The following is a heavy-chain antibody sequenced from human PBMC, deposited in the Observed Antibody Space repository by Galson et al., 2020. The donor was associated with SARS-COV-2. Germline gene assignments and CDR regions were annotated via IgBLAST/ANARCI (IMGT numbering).Heavy chain of an antibody. CDR3: ARGKTVTTFYYYYGMDV. CDR1: GGSFSGYY. D-gene: IGHD4-17*01. J-gene: IGHJ6*02. V-gene: IGHV4-34*01. Sequence: SQASETLSLTCAAYGGSFSGYYWSWIRQPPGKGLEWIGEINHSGSTNYNPSLKSRVTISVDTPKNQFSLKLSSVTAADTAVYYCARGKTVTTFYYYYGMDVWGQGTTVTVSS. CDR2: INHSGST.